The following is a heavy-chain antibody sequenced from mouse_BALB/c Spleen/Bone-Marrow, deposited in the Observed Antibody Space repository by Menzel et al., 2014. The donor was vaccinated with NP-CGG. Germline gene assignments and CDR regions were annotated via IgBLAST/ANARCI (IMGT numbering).Heavy chain of an antibody. CDR2: IYPYNGGT. D-gene: IGHD1-3*01. CDR1: GYTFTDYN. CDR3: ARRYSGAAAWFGY. Sequence: EVQLQESGPELVKPGASVKISCKASGYTFTDYNMHWVTQSHGKSLEWIGYIYPYNGGTGYNQKFKSKATLTVDNSSSTEYMELRSVQSEDSGVYYGARRYSGAAAWFGYWGQGTLANVPA. V-gene: IGHV1S29*02. J-gene: IGHJ3*01.